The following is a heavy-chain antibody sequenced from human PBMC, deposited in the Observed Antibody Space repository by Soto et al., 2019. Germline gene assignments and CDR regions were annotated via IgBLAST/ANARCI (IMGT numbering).Heavy chain of an antibody. CDR3: GGDGYSSSWYYYYMDV. CDR2: ISGSGGST. V-gene: IGHV3-23*01. CDR1: GFTFSSYA. Sequence: GGLLWLYCAASGFTFSSYAMSWVRQAPGKGLEWVSAISGSGGSTYYADSVKGRFTISRDNSKNTLYLQMNSLRAEDTAVYYCGGDGYSSSWYYYYMDVWGKGTTVTVSS. D-gene: IGHD6-13*01. J-gene: IGHJ6*03.